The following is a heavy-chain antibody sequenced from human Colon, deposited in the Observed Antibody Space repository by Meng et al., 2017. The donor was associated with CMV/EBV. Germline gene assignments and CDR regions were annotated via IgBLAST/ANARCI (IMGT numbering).Heavy chain of an antibody. CDR3: ARVGLFYNFWSGYYTNYFDY. J-gene: IGHJ4*02. CDR2: IYYSGST. D-gene: IGHD3-3*01. CDR1: GGSISSYY. Sequence: SEPLSLTCTVSGGSISSYYWSWIRQPPGKGLEWIGYIYYSGSTNYNPSLKSRVTISVDTSKTQFSLRLSSVAAANTAAYYCARVGLFYNFWSGYYTNYFDYWGQGTLVTVSS. V-gene: IGHV4-59*01.